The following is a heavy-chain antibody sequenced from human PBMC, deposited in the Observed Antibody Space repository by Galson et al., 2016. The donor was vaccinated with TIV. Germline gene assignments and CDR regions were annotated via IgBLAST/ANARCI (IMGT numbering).Heavy chain of an antibody. CDR1: GFTVSSHY. J-gene: IGHJ6*02. D-gene: IGHD2-15*01. CDR2: IYSGGST. Sequence: SLRLSCAASGFTVSSHYISWVRQAPGKGLEWVSFIYSGGSTKYADSVKGRFTISRDSSENTVFLQMNSLRGEDTAGYYCARHLSAADYFGMDVWGQGTTVTVSS. V-gene: IGHV3-53*01. CDR3: ARHLSAADYFGMDV.